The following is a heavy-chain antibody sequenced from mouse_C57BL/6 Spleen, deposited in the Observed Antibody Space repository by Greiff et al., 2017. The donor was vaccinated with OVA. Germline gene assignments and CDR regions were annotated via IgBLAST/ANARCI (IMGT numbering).Heavy chain of an antibody. Sequence: QVQLKQSGPELVKPGASVKISCKASGYAFSSSWMNWVKQRPGQGLEWIGRIYPGDGVTNYNGKFKGKATLTADKSSSTAYMQLSSLTSDDSAVYVCASRNYGWYFDVWGTGTTVTVSS. J-gene: IGHJ1*03. D-gene: IGHD1-1*01. CDR2: IYPGDGVT. CDR1: GYAFSSSW. CDR3: ASRNYGWYFDV. V-gene: IGHV1-82*01.